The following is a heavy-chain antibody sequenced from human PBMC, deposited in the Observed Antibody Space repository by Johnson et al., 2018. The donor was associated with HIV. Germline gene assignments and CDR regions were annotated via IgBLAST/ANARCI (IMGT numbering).Heavy chain of an antibody. Sequence: QVQLVESGGGVVQPGRSLRLSCAASGFTFSSYAMHWVRQAPAKGLEWVAVISYDGSNKYYADSVKGRFTISRDNSKNTLYLQMNSLRAEDTAVYYCAKDLEEGQQWLIGAFDIWGQGTMVTVSS. CDR1: GFTFSSYA. V-gene: IGHV3-30*04. J-gene: IGHJ3*02. CDR2: ISYDGSNK. D-gene: IGHD6-19*01. CDR3: AKDLEEGQQWLIGAFDI.